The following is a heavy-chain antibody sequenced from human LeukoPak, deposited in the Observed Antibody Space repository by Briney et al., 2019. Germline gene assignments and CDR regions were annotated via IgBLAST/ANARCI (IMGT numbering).Heavy chain of an antibody. CDR1: GGSFSGYT. D-gene: IGHD3-10*01. J-gene: IGHJ4*02. V-gene: IGHV4-34*01. CDR2: INHSGST. CDR3: ARDYYGSGSYLDY. Sequence: QPSETLSLTCAVYGGSFSGYTWSWIPQPPGKGLEGIGEINHSGSTNHNPSLKSRVTMSVDTSKNQFSLKVNSVTAADTGVYYCARDYYGSGSYLDYWGQGTLVTVSS.